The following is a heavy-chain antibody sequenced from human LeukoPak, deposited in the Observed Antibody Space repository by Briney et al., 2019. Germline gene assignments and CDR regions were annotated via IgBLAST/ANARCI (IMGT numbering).Heavy chain of an antibody. V-gene: IGHV3-23*01. J-gene: IGHJ4*02. CDR3: ANDKPLDF. CDR2: ISGSGANT. CDR1: GFTFNTYA. Sequence: PGGSLRLSCSASGFTFNTYAMSWVRQAPGKGLEWVSTISGSGANTYLADSVKGRFTISRDNSKTTLYLQMSSLRAEDTAIYYCANDKPLDFWGQGTLVIVSS.